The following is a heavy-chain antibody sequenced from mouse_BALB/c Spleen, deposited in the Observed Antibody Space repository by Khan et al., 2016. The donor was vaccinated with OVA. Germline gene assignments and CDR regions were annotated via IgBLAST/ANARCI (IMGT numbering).Heavy chain of an antibody. CDR3: ARSYFYGYYFDQ. Sequence: EVQLVESGGGLVQPGGSRKLSCAASGFTFSSFGMHWVRQAPEKGLEWVAYISGDSNTIYSTDTVKGRFTISRDNPKNTLFLQMTSLRSEDTAMYYCARSYFYGYYFDQWGQGTTLTVSS. J-gene: IGHJ2*01. CDR1: GFTFSSFG. V-gene: IGHV5-17*02. D-gene: IGHD1-1*01. CDR2: ISGDSNTI.